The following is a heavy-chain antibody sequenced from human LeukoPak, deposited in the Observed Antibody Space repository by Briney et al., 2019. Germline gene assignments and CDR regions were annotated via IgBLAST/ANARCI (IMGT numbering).Heavy chain of an antibody. J-gene: IGHJ4*02. CDR1: GFTFSYTW. CDR3: AKASLVATVWSYFDY. D-gene: IGHD5-12*01. Sequence: RGASLRLSCAAAGFTFSYTWMRWVRQAPRGGEVWVLRIRSDGSDTRYAESVKGRSSISRDNAKNTLFLQLNSLRAEDTAVYSCAKASLVATVWSYFDYWGQGTLVTVST. CDR2: IRSDGSDT. V-gene: IGHV3-74*01.